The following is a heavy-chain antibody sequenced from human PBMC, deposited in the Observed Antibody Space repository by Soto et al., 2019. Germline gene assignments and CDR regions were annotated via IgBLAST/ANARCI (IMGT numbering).Heavy chain of an antibody. CDR3: SVVVVVAATGNNGQDAFDI. J-gene: IGHJ3*02. CDR2: IRSKANSYAT. Sequence: EVQLVESGGGLVQPGGSLKLSCAASGFTFSGSAMHWVRQASGKGLEWVGRIRSKANSYATAYAASVKGRFTISRDDSKNTAYLQMNSLKTEDTAVYYCSVVVVVAATGNNGQDAFDIWGQGTMVTVSS. V-gene: IGHV3-73*01. CDR1: GFTFSGSA. D-gene: IGHD2-15*01.